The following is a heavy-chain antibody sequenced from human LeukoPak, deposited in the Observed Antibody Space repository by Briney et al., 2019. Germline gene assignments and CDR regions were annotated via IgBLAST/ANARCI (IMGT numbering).Heavy chain of an antibody. D-gene: IGHD5-12*01. CDR2: IYSGGST. CDR3: TTAYEDSPSY. Sequence: GGSLRLSCAASGFTVSSNYMSWVRQAPGKGLEWVSVIYSGGSTYYADSVKGRFTISRDNSKNTLYLQMNSLRAEDTAVYYCTTAYEDSPSYWGQGTLVTVSS. J-gene: IGHJ4*02. CDR1: GFTVSSNY. V-gene: IGHV3-66*02.